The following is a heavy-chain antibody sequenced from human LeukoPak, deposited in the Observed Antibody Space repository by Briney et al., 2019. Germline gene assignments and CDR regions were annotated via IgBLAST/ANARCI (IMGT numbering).Heavy chain of an antibody. CDR2: ITGNGNTT. CDR3: AKGFSTALDY. V-gene: IGHV3-23*05. CDR1: GFTFSSYA. Sequence: GGSLRLSCAASGFTFSSYAMNWVRLSAGKGLEWVSAITGNGNTTYYADSVKGRFTISRDNSKNTLYLQMNSLRAEDTAVYYCAKGFSTALDYWGQGTLVTVSS. J-gene: IGHJ4*02. D-gene: IGHD2-21*02.